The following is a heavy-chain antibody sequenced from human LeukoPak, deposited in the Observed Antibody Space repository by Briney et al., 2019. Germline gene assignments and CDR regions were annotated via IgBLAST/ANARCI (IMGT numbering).Heavy chain of an antibody. D-gene: IGHD3-10*02. V-gene: IGHV4-34*01. CDR2: INHSGST. CDR3: AREGRKAVPLY. CDR1: GGSFSGYY. Sequence: SETLSLTCAVYGGSFSGYYWSWIRQPPGKGLEWIGEINHSGSTNYNPSLKSRVTMSVDTSKNQFSLKLSSVTAADTAVYYCAREGRKAVPLYWGQGTLVTVSS. J-gene: IGHJ4*02.